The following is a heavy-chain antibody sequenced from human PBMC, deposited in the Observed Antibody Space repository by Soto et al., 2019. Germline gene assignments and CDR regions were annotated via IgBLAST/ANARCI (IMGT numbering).Heavy chain of an antibody. CDR1: GYTFISYG. Sequence: HVQLVQSGAEVKKPGASLKVSCKASGYTFISYGVTWVRQAPGQGLEWLGRISPYNGNTNYEQKFQRRITMTTDTSTSTVYMDLRSLRTDDTAVYYCARDQTKWLTDAFDIWGQGTMVVVSS. J-gene: IGHJ3*02. D-gene: IGHD5-12*01. CDR2: ISPYNGNT. V-gene: IGHV1-18*01. CDR3: ARDQTKWLTDAFDI.